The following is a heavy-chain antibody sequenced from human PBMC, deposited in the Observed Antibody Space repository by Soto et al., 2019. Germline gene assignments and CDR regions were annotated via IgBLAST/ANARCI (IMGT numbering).Heavy chain of an antibody. Sequence: PGGSLRLSCAASGFSFSNYEMNWVRQAPGKRLEWVAYISSSGRAIKYADSVKGRFTISRDNVNNSLHLHMNSPRADDTAIYYCARDPGGGWFDPWGQGTLVTVSS. D-gene: IGHD1-26*01. V-gene: IGHV3-48*03. J-gene: IGHJ5*02. CDR1: GFSFSNYE. CDR2: ISSSGRAI. CDR3: ARDPGGGWFDP.